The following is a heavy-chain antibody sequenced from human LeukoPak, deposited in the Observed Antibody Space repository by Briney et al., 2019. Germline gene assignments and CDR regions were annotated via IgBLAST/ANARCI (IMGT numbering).Heavy chain of an antibody. CDR3: ARLGYNWNYVGAYYYYMDV. CDR1: GFTFSSYW. Sequence: GGSLRLSCAASGFTFSSYWMSWVRQAPGKGLEWVANIKQDGSEKYYVDSVKGRFTISRDNAENSLYLQMNSLRAEDTAVYYCARLGYNWNYVGAYYYYMDVWGKGTTVTVSS. J-gene: IGHJ6*03. V-gene: IGHV3-7*01. D-gene: IGHD1-7*01. CDR2: IKQDGSEK.